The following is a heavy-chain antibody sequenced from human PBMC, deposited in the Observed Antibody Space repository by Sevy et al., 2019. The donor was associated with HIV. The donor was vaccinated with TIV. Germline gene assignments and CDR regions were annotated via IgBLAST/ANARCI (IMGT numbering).Heavy chain of an antibody. D-gene: IGHD2-15*01. Sequence: ASVKVSCKASGYTFTGYYMHWVRQAPGQGLEWMGWINPNSGGTDYAQKFQGRVTMTRDTSISTAYMELSRLRSDDTAVYYCARAAQYCSGGSCYGPGDYYYGMDVWGQGTTVTVSS. CDR2: INPNSGGT. CDR1: GYTFTGYY. CDR3: ARAAQYCSGGSCYGPGDYYYGMDV. V-gene: IGHV1-2*02. J-gene: IGHJ6*02.